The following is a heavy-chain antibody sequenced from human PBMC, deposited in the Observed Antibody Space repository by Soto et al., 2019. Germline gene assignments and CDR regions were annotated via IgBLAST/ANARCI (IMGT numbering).Heavy chain of an antibody. V-gene: IGHV1-69*13. CDR3: ASVVAATLYYYYYGMDV. D-gene: IGHD2-15*01. Sequence: ASVKVSCKASGGTFSSYAISWVRQAPGQGLEWMGGIIPIFGTASYAQKFQGRVTITADESTSTAYMELSSLRSEDTAVYYCASVVAATLYYYYYGMDVWGQGTTVTVSS. CDR2: IIPIFGTA. J-gene: IGHJ6*02. CDR1: GGTFSSYA.